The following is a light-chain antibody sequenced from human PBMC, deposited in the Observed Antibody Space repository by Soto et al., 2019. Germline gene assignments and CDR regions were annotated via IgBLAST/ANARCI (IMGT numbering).Light chain of an antibody. CDR2: DVI. V-gene: IGLV2-14*03. CDR1: SSDIGGYKY. J-gene: IGLJ1*01. Sequence: QSALTQPASVSGSPGQSITISCTGSSSDIGGYKYVSWYQHHPGQAPQLIIFDVINRPSGVSNRFSGSKSGNTASLTIFGLQAEDEADYYCFSYTSSTMYVFGPGTKVTVL. CDR3: FSYTSSTMYV.